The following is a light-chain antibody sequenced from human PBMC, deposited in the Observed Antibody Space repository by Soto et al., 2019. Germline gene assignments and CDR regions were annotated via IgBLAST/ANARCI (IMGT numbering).Light chain of an antibody. Sequence: EIVLTQSPGTLSLSPGERATLSCRASPSVSSRYLAWYQQKPGQAPRLLIYGASSRATGIPARFSGSGSGTDFTLTISRLEPEDFAVYYCQQYGSSQYTFGQGTKLEIK. CDR1: PSVSSRY. CDR3: QQYGSSQYT. V-gene: IGKV3-20*01. J-gene: IGKJ2*01. CDR2: GAS.